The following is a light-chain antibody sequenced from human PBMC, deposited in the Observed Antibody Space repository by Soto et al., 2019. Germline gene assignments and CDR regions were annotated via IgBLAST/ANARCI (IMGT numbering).Light chain of an antibody. CDR2: DVS. V-gene: IGLV2-11*01. CDR1: SSDVGGYNY. Sequence: QSALTQPRSVSGSPGQSVTISCTGTSSDVGGYNYVSWYQQHPGKAPKLMIYDVSKRPSEVPDRFSGSKSGNTASLTISGLQAEDEADYYCCSYAGSYTFVFGTGTKLTVL. J-gene: IGLJ1*01. CDR3: CSYAGSYTFV.